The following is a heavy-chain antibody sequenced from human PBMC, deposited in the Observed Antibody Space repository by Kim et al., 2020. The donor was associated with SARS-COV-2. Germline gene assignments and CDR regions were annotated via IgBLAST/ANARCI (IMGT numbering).Heavy chain of an antibody. D-gene: IGHD6-13*01. Sequence: GSTNSTPSRKSRVTIAVDTSKNQFSLKLSSVTAADTAVYYCARVKAAADYWGQGTLVTVSS. CDR3: ARVKAAADY. V-gene: IGHV4-34*01. J-gene: IGHJ4*02. CDR2: GST.